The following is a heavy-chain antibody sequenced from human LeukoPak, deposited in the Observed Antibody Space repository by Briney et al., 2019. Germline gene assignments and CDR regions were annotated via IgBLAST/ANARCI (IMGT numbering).Heavy chain of an antibody. Sequence: PGGSLRLSCAASGFTFSSYAMHWVRQAPGEGPEWVAVISHDGNTKYYADSVKGRVTISRDNFKNMLYLQLSTLRVEDTAMYYCARDPIQGAPDYFDFWGQGTLVTVSS. CDR3: ARDPIQGAPDYFDF. CDR2: ISHDGNTK. D-gene: IGHD1-14*01. CDR1: GFTFSSYA. J-gene: IGHJ4*02. V-gene: IGHV3-30-3*01.